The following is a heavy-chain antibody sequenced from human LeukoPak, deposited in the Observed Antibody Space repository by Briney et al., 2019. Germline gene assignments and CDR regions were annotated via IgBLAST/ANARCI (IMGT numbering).Heavy chain of an antibody. J-gene: IGHJ4*02. CDR3: AKGNQWLDLDY. CDR2: ISASGGST. Sequence: GGSLRLSCAASGFTFSTYAMSWVRQAPGKGLEWVSDISASGGSTYYADSVKGRFTVSRDNSKNTLYLQMSSLRAEDTAVYYCAKGNQWLDLDYWGQGTLVTVSS. D-gene: IGHD6-19*01. CDR1: GFTFSTYA. V-gene: IGHV3-23*01.